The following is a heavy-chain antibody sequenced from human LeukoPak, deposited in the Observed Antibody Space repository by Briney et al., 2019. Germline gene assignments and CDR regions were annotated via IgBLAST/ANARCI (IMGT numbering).Heavy chain of an antibody. CDR1: GGSISSSSYY. Sequence: PSETLSLTCTVSGGSISSSSYYWGWIRQPPGKGLEWIGSIYYSGSTYYNPSLKSRVTISVDTSKNQFSLKLSSVTAADTAVYYCARHKEVFLHFSRVRGPFDYWGQGTLVTVSS. D-gene: IGHD2/OR15-2a*01. J-gene: IGHJ4*02. V-gene: IGHV4-39*01. CDR3: ARHKEVFLHFSRVRGPFDY. CDR2: IYYSGST.